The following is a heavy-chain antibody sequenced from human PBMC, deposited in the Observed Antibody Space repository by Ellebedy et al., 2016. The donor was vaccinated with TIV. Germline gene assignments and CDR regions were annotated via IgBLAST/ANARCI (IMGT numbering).Heavy chain of an antibody. J-gene: IGHJ6*02. Sequence: AASVKVSCKASGYSFTGFYIHWVRQAPGQGLEWMGWINPNSGDTKYAQKFQDWVSLTRDTSITTAYMELSRLRSDDTAIYYCARSRTTVTTIKHYYYGMDVWGQGTTVTVSS. V-gene: IGHV1-2*04. CDR3: ARSRTTVTTIKHYYYGMDV. D-gene: IGHD4-17*01. CDR2: INPNSGDT. CDR1: GYSFTGFY.